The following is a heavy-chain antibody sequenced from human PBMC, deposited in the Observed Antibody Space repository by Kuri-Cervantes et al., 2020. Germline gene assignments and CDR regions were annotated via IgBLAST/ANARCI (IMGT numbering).Heavy chain of an antibody. D-gene: IGHD2-8*02. CDR1: GFTFSSYG. Sequence: GESLKISCAASGFTFSSYGMHWVRQAPGKGLEWVAVISYDGSNKYYADSVKGRFTISRDNSKNTLYLQMNSLRAEDTAAYYCARDRAYWVVNGMDIWGQGTTVTVSS. V-gene: IGHV3-30*12. CDR3: ARDRAYWVVNGMDI. J-gene: IGHJ6*02. CDR2: ISYDGSNK.